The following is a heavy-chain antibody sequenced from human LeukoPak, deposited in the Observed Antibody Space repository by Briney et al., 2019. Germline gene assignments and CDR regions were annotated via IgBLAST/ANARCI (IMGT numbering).Heavy chain of an antibody. CDR1: GYNFDRYG. Sequence: GASVKVSCKGSGYNFDRYGVNWVRQAPGQGLEWVGWISTYNGNTFYAQKFEGRVSMTTDASTNTVYMDLRSLRSDDTAVYYCARDLEHCRNIICSNSAYWGQGTLVTVSS. V-gene: IGHV1-18*04. CDR3: ARDLEHCRNIICSNSAY. CDR2: ISTYNGNT. J-gene: IGHJ4*02. D-gene: IGHD2-2*01.